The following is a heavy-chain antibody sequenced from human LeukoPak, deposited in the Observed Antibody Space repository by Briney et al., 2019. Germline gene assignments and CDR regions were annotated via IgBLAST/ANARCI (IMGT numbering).Heavy chain of an antibody. Sequence: GGSLRLSCVASGFTFGKYWMSWVRQAPGKGLEWVANIREERGQEYYVDSVEGRFTISKNSAKNSLYLQMNTLRVEDTAMYYCASLDTAKQPLANHWGQGTLVTVSS. J-gene: IGHJ5*02. CDR3: ASLDTAKQPLANH. CDR2: IREERGQE. V-gene: IGHV3-7*03. D-gene: IGHD5-18*01. CDR1: GFTFGKYW.